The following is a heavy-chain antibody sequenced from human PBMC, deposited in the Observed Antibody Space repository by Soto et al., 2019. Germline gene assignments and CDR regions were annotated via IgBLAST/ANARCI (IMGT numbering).Heavy chain of an antibody. CDR2: IIPLLDIA. V-gene: IGHV1-69*08. CDR3: VRDSPIGSTYRGYDGIDY. J-gene: IGHJ4*02. Sequence: QVQLVQSGAEVKKPGSSVKVSCQASGGTFSNDIITWVRQAPGQGLEWMGRIIPLLDIANYAQKFQGRVTITADKPTSTAYMELNSLRSEDTAVYYCVRDSPIGSTYRGYDGIDYWGQGTLVTVSS. D-gene: IGHD5-12*01. CDR1: GGTFSNDI.